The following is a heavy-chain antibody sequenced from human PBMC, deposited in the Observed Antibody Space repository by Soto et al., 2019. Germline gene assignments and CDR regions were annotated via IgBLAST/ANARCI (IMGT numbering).Heavy chain of an antibody. D-gene: IGHD5-18*01. J-gene: IGHJ6*02. Sequence: SETLSLTCAVYGGSFSDYYWTWIRQPPGKGLEWIGEINHSRSTNCNPSLKSRVTISVDTSKNQFSLKLSSVTAADTAVYYCARERGYSYVNYYYYYVLDFSAQGSSVIGSS. CDR3: ARERGYSYVNYYYYYVLDF. V-gene: IGHV4-34*01. CDR2: INHSRST. CDR1: GGSFSDYY.